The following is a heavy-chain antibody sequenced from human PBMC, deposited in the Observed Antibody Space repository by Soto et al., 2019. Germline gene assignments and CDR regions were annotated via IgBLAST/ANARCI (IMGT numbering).Heavy chain of an antibody. CDR2: FDPEDGET. V-gene: IGHV1-24*01. D-gene: IGHD2-2*01. J-gene: IGHJ6*03. Sequence: ASVKVSCKVSGYTLTELSMHWVRQAPGKGLEWMGGFDPEDGETIYAQKFQGRVTMTEDTSTDTAYMELSSLRSEDTAVYYCATAGKSSTSYVDTDYYYYMDVWGKGTTVTVSS. CDR1: GYTLTELS. CDR3: ATAGKSSTSYVDTDYYYYMDV.